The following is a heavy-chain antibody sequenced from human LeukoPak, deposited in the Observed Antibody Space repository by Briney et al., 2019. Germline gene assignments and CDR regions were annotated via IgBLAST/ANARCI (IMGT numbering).Heavy chain of an antibody. D-gene: IGHD6-19*01. CDR1: GFTFSSYS. CDR2: IKQGGSEK. Sequence: GGSLRLSCAASGFTFSSYSMSWVRQTPGKGLEWVANIKQGGSEKYYVDSVKGRFTISRDNAKNSLYLQMNSLRAEDTAVYYCARARSQQWPGTRYWGQGRLVTVSS. CDR3: ARARSQQWPGTRY. J-gene: IGHJ4*02. V-gene: IGHV3-7*03.